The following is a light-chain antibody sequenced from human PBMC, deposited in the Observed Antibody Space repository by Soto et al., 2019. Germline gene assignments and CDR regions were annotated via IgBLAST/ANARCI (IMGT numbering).Light chain of an antibody. CDR2: TAA. J-gene: IGKJ4*01. V-gene: IGKV1-5*03. CDR1: QSISSW. CDR3: QQYNSYSGLT. Sequence: DIPMTQSPSTLSASVGDRVTITCRASQSISSWLAWYQQKPGKAPKLLIHTAATLDSGVPSRFSGSGSGTQFTLTISSLQPDDFATYYCQQYNSYSGLTFGGGTKVEIK.